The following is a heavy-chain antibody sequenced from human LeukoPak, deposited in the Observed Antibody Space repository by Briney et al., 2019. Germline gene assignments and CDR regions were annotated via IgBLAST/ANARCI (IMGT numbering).Heavy chain of an antibody. V-gene: IGHV1-18*01. CDR1: GYTFTSYG. J-gene: IGHJ4*02. D-gene: IGHD5-18*01. Sequence: ASVKVSCKASGYTFTSYGISWVRQAPGQGLEWMGWISAYNGNTNYAQKLQGRVTMTRDMSTSTVYMELSSLRSDDTAVYYCAGGPDTANEIDYWGQGTLVTVSS. CDR2: ISAYNGNT. CDR3: AGGPDTANEIDY.